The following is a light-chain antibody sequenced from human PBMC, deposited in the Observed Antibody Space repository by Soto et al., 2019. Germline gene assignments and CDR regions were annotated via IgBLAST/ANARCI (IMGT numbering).Light chain of an antibody. CDR2: DVS. CDR3: GSYTTSSNYV. Sequence: QSALTQPASVSGSPGQSITISCTGTISDVGSYNYVSWYQQYPGKAPKLMIYDVSTRPSGVSDRFSGSKSGNTASLTISGLRAEDEADYYCGSYTTSSNYVVGTGTKVT. CDR1: ISDVGSYNY. V-gene: IGLV2-14*03. J-gene: IGLJ1*01.